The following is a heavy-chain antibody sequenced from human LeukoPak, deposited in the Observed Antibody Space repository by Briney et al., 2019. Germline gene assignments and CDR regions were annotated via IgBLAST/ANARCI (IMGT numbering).Heavy chain of an antibody. Sequence: ASVKVSCKASGYTFTSYGISWVRQAPGQGLEWMGWISANNGNTNYAQKLQGRVTMTTDTSTSTAYMELRSLRSDDTAVYYCARSAAAAGIPDYWGQGTLVTVSS. CDR3: ARSAAAAGIPDY. D-gene: IGHD6-13*01. V-gene: IGHV1-18*01. CDR2: ISANNGNT. CDR1: GYTFTSYG. J-gene: IGHJ4*02.